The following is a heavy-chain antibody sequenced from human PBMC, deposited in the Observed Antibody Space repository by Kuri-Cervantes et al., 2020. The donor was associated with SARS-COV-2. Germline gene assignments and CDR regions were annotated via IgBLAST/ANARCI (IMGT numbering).Heavy chain of an antibody. J-gene: IGHJ4*02. CDR1: GGSFSDYY. V-gene: IGHV4-34*01. Sequence: SETLSLTCAVYGGSFSDYYWSWIRQPPGKGLEWIGEINHSGSTNYNPSLKSRVTISVDTSKNQFSLKLSSVTAADTAVYYCARHVRPEITIFGVVITADYFDYWGQGTLVTVS. CDR2: INHSGST. D-gene: IGHD3-3*01. CDR3: ARHVRPEITIFGVVITADYFDY.